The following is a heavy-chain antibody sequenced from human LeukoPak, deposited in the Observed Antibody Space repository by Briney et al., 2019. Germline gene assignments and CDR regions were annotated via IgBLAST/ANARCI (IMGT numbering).Heavy chain of an antibody. D-gene: IGHD5-18*01. J-gene: IGHJ4*02. CDR2: IRYDGSNK. CDR1: GFTFSSYG. CDR3: AKDPAMVKYYFDY. V-gene: IGHV3-30*02. Sequence: LGVSLRLSCAASGFTFSSYGMHWVRQAPGKGLEWVAFIRYDGSNKYYADSVKGRFTISRDNSKNTLYLQMNSLRAEDTAVYYCAKDPAMVKYYFDYWGQGTLVTVSS.